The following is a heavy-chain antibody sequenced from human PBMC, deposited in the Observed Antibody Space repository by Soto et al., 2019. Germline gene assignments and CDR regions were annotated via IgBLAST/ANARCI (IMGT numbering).Heavy chain of an antibody. Sequence: GGSLRLSCAASGFTFISYGIHWFRHSPGKGLEWVAVIWYDGSNKYYADSVKGRFTISRDNSKNTLYLQMNSLRAEDTAVYYCARGKGRIAVAATRAFDIWGQGTMVTV. D-gene: IGHD6-19*01. J-gene: IGHJ3*02. CDR2: IWYDGSNK. V-gene: IGHV3-33*01. CDR1: GFTFISYG. CDR3: ARGKGRIAVAATRAFDI.